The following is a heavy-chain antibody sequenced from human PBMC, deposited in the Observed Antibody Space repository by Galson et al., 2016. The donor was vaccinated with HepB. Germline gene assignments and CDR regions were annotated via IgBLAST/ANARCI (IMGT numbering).Heavy chain of an antibody. CDR3: ARQIVVVVAATRGVDWFDP. CDR2: IYYSGST. J-gene: IGHJ5*02. CDR1: GGSISSSSYY. V-gene: IGHV4-39*01. D-gene: IGHD2-15*01. Sequence: SETLSLTCTVSGGSISSSSYYWGWIRQPPGKGLEWLGSIYYSGSTYYNPSLKSRVTISVDTSKNQFSLKLNSVTAADTAVYYCARQIVVVVAATRGVDWFDPWGQGTLVTVSS.